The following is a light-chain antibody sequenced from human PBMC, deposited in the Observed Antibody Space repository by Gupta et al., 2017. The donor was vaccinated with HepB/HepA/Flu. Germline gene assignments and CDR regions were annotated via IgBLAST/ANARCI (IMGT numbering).Light chain of an antibody. V-gene: IGKV3-15*01. CDR1: QSVYSN. CDR3: QQYNAWPRT. J-gene: IGKJ1*01. CDR2: ATP. Sequence: EVVMTQSPAPLSVSPGERATLSCRASQSVYSNLAWYQQKPGRAPRRLIFATPTRATDIPARCSASGSGTEVTTTISSRQSEDTAVDYCQQYNAWPRTFGQGTKVEI.